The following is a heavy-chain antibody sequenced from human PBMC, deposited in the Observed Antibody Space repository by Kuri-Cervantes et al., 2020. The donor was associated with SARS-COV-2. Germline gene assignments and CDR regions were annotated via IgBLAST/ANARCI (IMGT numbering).Heavy chain of an antibody. D-gene: IGHD3-10*01. CDR1: GFTFSDYY. J-gene: IGHJ6*03. CDR2: ISSSGSTI. Sequence: GGSLRPSCAASGFTFSDYYMRWIRQAPGKGLEWVSYISSSGSTIYYADSVKGRFTISRDNAKNSLYLQMNSLRAEDTAVYYCARDRGVEWYYMDVWGKGTTVTVSS. V-gene: IGHV3-11*04. CDR3: ARDRGVEWYYMDV.